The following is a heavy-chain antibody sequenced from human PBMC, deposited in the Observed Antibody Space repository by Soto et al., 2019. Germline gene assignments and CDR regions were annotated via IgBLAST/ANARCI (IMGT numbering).Heavy chain of an antibody. V-gene: IGHV4-59*01. Sequence: QVQLQESGPGLVKRSETLSLTCSVSGGSISFYNWNWIRQSPGKGLEWIGYIYHSGRTNYNPSLKSRVTISVDTSKNQLSLQLSSVTAADTAVYYCAKGDSTTHGDSFDIWGQGTMVTVSP. CDR2: IYHSGRT. D-gene: IGHD6-13*01. CDR1: GGSISFYN. CDR3: AKGDSTTHGDSFDI. J-gene: IGHJ3*02.